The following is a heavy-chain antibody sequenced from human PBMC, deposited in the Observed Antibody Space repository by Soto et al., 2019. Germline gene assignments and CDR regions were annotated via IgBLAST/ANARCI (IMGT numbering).Heavy chain of an antibody. V-gene: IGHV1-69*13. CDR3: ARATRNFGVAAPVMDV. CDR1: ARTFSSYA. J-gene: IGHJ6*02. CDR2: IIPIFGTA. Sequence: SVNVSFNTSARTFSSYAISWVRQSRGQGLEWMGSIIPIFGTANYAQKFHGIVTITADESTSTSYMELSSLRSEDTAVYYCARATRNFGVAAPVMDVWRHGTTVTVYS. D-gene: IGHD3-3*01.